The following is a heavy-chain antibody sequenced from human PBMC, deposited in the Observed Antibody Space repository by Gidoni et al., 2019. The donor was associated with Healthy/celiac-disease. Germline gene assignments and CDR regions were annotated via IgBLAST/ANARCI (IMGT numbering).Heavy chain of an antibody. V-gene: IGHV3-33*01. J-gene: IGHJ4*02. CDR1: GFTFSSYG. CDR2: IWYDGSNK. D-gene: IGHD2-21*02. CDR3: AGGNSEVFDY. Sequence: QVQLVESGGGVVQPGRSLRLSCAASGFTFSSYGMHWVRQAPGKGLEWVAVIWYDGSNKYYADSVKGRFTISRDNSKNTLYLQMNSLRAEDTAVYYCAGGNSEVFDYWGQGTLVTVSS.